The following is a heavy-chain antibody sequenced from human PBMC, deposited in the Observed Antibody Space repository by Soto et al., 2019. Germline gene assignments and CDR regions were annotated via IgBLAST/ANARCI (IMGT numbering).Heavy chain of an antibody. CDR1: GGSSSGYY. J-gene: IGHJ6*02. Sequence: NPSETLSLACAVYGGSSSGYYWSWIRQPPGKGLEWIGEINHSGSTNYNPSLKSRVTISVDTSKNQFSLKLSSVTATDTAVYYCARRPAVVPAAIDYYGMDVWGQGTTVTVSS. CDR2: INHSGST. D-gene: IGHD2-2*01. CDR3: ARRPAVVPAAIDYYGMDV. V-gene: IGHV4-34*01.